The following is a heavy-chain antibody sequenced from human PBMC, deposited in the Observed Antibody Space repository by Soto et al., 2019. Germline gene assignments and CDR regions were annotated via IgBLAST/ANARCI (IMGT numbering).Heavy chain of an antibody. CDR3: ARDVDRAGYNGGDCEY. V-gene: IGHV4-38-2*02. CDR1: GSSINNGYF. Sequence: SETLSRTCGVSGSSINNGYFWDWIRQPPGQGLEWIGSMYQSGSTYYNPSLKSRVTISIDTSKNQFSLKLTSVSAADTAVYYCARDVDRAGYNGGDCEYWGQG. D-gene: IGHD5-12*01. J-gene: IGHJ4*02. CDR2: MYQSGST.